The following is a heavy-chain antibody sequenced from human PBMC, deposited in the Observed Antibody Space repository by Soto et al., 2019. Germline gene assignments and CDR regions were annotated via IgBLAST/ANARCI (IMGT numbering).Heavy chain of an antibody. Sequence: SETLSLTCAVSGYSIRSGYYWGWIRQPPGKGLEWIGSIHHSGSTYYNPSLRSRVTISVDTPKNQFSLKLSSVTAADTAVYYCERDHRSGSYNLDPWGQGTLVTVSS. J-gene: IGHJ5*02. V-gene: IGHV4-38-2*02. CDR1: GYSIRSGYY. CDR3: ERDHRSGSYNLDP. CDR2: IHHSGST. D-gene: IGHD3-10*01.